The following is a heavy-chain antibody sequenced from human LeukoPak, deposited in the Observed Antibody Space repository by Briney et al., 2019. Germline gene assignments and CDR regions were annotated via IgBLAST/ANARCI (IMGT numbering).Heavy chain of an antibody. J-gene: IGHJ4*02. CDR3: AKDTPTPPYRGGDCYSGEYFDY. Sequence: GGSLRLSCAASGFTFSSYAMSWVRQAPGKGLEWVSAISGSGGSTYYADSVKGRFTISRDNSKNTLYLQTNSLRAEDTAVYYCAKDTPTPPYRGGDCYSGEYFDYWGQGTLVTVSS. CDR1: GFTFSSYA. D-gene: IGHD2-21*02. CDR2: ISGSGGST. V-gene: IGHV3-23*01.